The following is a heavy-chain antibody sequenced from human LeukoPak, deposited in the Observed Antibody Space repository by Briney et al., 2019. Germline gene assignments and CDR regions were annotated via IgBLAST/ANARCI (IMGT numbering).Heavy chain of an antibody. V-gene: IGHV3-7*01. Sequence: GGSLRLSCAASGFTFSGYWMNWIRQAPGKGLEWVATIKHDGSDKYYLDSVMGRFTISRDNAKTSLSLQMDRLRAEDTAVYYCARQREGNYCDYWGQGTLVTASS. J-gene: IGHJ4*02. CDR1: GFTFSGYW. D-gene: IGHD1-26*01. CDR2: IKHDGSDK. CDR3: ARQREGNYCDY.